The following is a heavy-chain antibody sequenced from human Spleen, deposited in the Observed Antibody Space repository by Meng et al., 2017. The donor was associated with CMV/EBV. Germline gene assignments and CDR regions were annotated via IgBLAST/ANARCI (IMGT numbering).Heavy chain of an antibody. CDR1: GFTFSSYA. D-gene: IGHD3-22*01. J-gene: IGHJ3*02. V-gene: IGHV3-23*01. CDR2: ISASSSST. CDR3: AKIKTITMIVVPGFDI. Sequence: GGSLRLSCAASGFTFSSYAMHWVRQAPGKGLEWVSVISASSSSTYYGDSVKGRFTISRDNSNNTFYLQMNSLRAEDTAVYYCAKIKTITMIVVPGFDIWGQGTMVTVSS.